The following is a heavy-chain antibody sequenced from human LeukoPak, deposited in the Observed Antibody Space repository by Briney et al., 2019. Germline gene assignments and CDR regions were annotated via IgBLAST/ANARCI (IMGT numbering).Heavy chain of an antibody. CDR3: ARRGGNGRYYFDY. D-gene: IGHD4-23*01. J-gene: IGHJ4*02. CDR1: GYSFTSYW. V-gene: IGHV5-51*01. Sequence: GESLKISCKASGYSFTSYWIGWVRQMRGKGVEWMGLIYPGDSDTGYSPSFQGQVTISADKSITTAYLQWSSLKASDTAMYYCARRGGNGRYYFDYWGQGTLVTVSS. CDR2: IYPGDSDT.